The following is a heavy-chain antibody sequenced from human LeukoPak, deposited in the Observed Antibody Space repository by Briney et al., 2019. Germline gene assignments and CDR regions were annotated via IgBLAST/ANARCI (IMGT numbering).Heavy chain of an antibody. J-gene: IGHJ6*04. CDR2: ISSSGSTI. D-gene: IGHD3-10*02. CDR3: AELGITMIGGV. Sequence: GGSLRLACAASGFTFSSYEMNWVRQAPGKGLEWVSYISSSGSTIYYADSVKGRFTISRDNAKNSLYLQMNSLRAEDTAVYYCAELGITMIGGVWGKGTTVTISS. CDR1: GFTFSSYE. V-gene: IGHV3-48*03.